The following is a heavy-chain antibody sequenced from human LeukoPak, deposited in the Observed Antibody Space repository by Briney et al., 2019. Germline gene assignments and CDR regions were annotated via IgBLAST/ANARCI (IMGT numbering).Heavy chain of an antibody. CDR2: ISWNSGSI. D-gene: IGHD1-26*01. J-gene: IGHJ3*02. V-gene: IGHV3-9*03. CDR1: GFTFDDYA. Sequence: GGSLRLSCAASGFTFDDYAMHWVRQAPGKGLEWVSGISWNSGSIGYADSVRGRFTISRDNAKNSLYLQMNSLRAEDMALYYCARIGGSSDIWGQGTMVTVSS. CDR3: ARIGGSSDI.